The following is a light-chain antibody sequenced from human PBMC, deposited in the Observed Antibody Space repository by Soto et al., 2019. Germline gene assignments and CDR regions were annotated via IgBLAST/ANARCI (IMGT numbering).Light chain of an antibody. CDR2: DVS. Sequence: QSALTQPASVSGSPGQWITLSCTGTSSDVGGYNYVSWYQQHPGKAPKLMIYDVSNRPSGVSNRFSGSKSGNTASLTISGLQAEEEADYYCSSYTSSSAYVFGTGSK. J-gene: IGLJ1*01. CDR3: SSYTSSSAYV. V-gene: IGLV2-14*01. CDR1: SSDVGGYNY.